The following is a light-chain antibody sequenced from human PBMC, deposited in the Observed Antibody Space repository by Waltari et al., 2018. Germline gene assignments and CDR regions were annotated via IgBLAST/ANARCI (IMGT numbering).Light chain of an antibody. CDR2: AAS. CDR1: QSISTY. CDR3: QQSYTTPYT. V-gene: IGKV1-39*01. Sequence: DIQMTQSPSPLSASVGDRVTISCRTSQSISTYLNWYQQKPGTAPKLLIYAASRLQSGVPSRLSGSGSGTDFTLTISSLQPEDFATYYCQQSYTTPYTFGQGTKLQIK. J-gene: IGKJ2*01.